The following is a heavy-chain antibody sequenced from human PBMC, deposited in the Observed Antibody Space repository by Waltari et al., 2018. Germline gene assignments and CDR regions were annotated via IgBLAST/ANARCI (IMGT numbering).Heavy chain of an antibody. J-gene: IGHJ4*02. CDR1: GGSFSGYY. CDR3: ARGGRIQLWFSPFDY. Sequence: QVQLQQWGAGLLKPSETLSLTCAVYGGSFSGYYWSWIRQPPGKGLEWIGEINHSGSTNYNPSLKSRVTISVDTSKNQFSLKLSSVTAADTAVYYCARGGRIQLWFSPFDYWGQGTLVTVSS. CDR2: INHSGST. D-gene: IGHD5-18*01. V-gene: IGHV4-34*01.